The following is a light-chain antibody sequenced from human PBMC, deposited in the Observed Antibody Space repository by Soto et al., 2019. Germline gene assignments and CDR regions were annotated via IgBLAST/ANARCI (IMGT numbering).Light chain of an antibody. J-gene: IGKJ2*01. Sequence: DIVMTQTPLSSPVTLGQPSSISCRSSQSLLHSDGNTDLSWLQQRPGQSPSLIIYKISNQFSGVPYRFSGSGARTDFTLKISRVEAADVGVYYCMQATQSPPYAFGQGTKLEI. CDR2: KIS. CDR1: QSLLHSDGNTD. V-gene: IGKV2-24*01. CDR3: MQATQSPPYA.